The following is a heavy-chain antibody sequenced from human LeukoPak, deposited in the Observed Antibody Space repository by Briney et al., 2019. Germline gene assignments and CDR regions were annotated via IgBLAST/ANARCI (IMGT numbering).Heavy chain of an antibody. CDR3: ATARVNSVGNVWFDP. CDR1: GYTLTEIS. Sequence: GASVKVSCKVSGYTLTEISMHWVRQGPGKGLEWMGGFDPEDGETIYAQKFQGRVTMTEDTSTDTAYMELSSLRSEDTAVYYCATARVNSVGNVWFDPWGQGTLVTVSS. J-gene: IGHJ5*02. V-gene: IGHV1-24*01. CDR2: FDPEDGET. D-gene: IGHD3-10*01.